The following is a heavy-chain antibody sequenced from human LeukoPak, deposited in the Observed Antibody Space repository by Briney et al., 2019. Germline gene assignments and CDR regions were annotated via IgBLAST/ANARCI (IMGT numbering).Heavy chain of an antibody. V-gene: IGHV3-23*01. CDR2: ISGSGGST. Sequence: GGSLRLSCAASGFTFDDYGMSWVRQAPGKGLEWVSAISGSGGSTYYADSVKGRFTISRDNSKNTLYLQMNSLRAEDTAVYYCAKDRQAYYYYYMDVWGKGTTVTISS. CDR3: AKDRQAYYYYYMDV. CDR1: GFTFDDYG. D-gene: IGHD6-6*01. J-gene: IGHJ6*03.